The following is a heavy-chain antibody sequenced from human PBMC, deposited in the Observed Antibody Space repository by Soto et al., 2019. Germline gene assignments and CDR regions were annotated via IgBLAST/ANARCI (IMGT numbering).Heavy chain of an antibody. Sequence: GESLKISCKGSGYSFAGYWITWVRQKPGKGLEWMGRIDPSDSQTYYSPSFRGHVTISATKSTTTVLLQWSSLRASDTAMYYCARQIYDSDTGPNFQYYFDSWGQGTPVTVSS. V-gene: IGHV5-10-1*01. D-gene: IGHD3-22*01. CDR1: GYSFAGYW. CDR3: ARQIYDSDTGPNFQYYFDS. CDR2: IDPSDSQT. J-gene: IGHJ4*02.